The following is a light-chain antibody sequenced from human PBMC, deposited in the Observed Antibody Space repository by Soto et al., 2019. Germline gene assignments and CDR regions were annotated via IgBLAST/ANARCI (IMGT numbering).Light chain of an antibody. J-gene: IGKJ4*01. V-gene: IGKV3-11*01. Sequence: EIVLTQSPATLSLSPGERATLSCRASQSVSSYLAWYQQKPGQAPRLLIYDASNRATSIPARFSGSGSGTDFTLTISSLEPEDFAVYYCQQRSNWPPGFGGGTKVEIK. CDR1: QSVSSY. CDR2: DAS. CDR3: QQRSNWPPG.